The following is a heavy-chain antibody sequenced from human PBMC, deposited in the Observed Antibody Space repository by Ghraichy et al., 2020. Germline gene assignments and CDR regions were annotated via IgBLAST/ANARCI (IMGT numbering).Heavy chain of an antibody. V-gene: IGHV4-34*01. CDR3: ASQSTHYDFWSGYYGLDV. D-gene: IGHD3-3*01. J-gene: IGHJ6*04. Sequence: SETLSLTCAVYGGSFSGYYWSWIRQPPGKGLEWIGEINHSGSTNYNPSLKSRVTISVDTSKNQFSLKLSSVTAADTAVYYCASQSTHYDFWSGYYGLDVWGKGTTVTVSS. CDR2: INHSGST. CDR1: GGSFSGYY.